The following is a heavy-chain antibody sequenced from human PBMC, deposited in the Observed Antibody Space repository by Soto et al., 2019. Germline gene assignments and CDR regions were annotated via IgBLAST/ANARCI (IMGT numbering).Heavy chain of an antibody. J-gene: IGHJ6*02. V-gene: IGHV1-69*06. CDR2: IIPISETT. D-gene: IGHD3-22*01. CDR3: ARALLSHSYDSGGYDSYFHAMDV. Sequence: SVKVSCKASGGTFSSLDINWVRQAPGQGLEWMGGIIPISETTNYAQIFQGRVSIVADKSTSTAYMELSRLRSEDTAVYYCARALLSHSYDSGGYDSYFHAMDVWGQGTTVTVSS. CDR1: GGTFSSLD.